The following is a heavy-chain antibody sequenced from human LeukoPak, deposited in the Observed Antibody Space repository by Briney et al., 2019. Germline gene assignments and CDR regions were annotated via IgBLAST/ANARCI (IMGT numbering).Heavy chain of an antibody. CDR2: ISSSSSTI. Sequence: GGSLRLSCAASGFTFSSYSMNWVRQAPGKGLEWVSYISSSSSTIYYADSVKGRFTVSRDNAKNSLYLQMNSLRAEDTAVYYCARVLYSSGWYGDHYWGQGTLVTVSS. CDR1: GFTFSSYS. CDR3: ARVLYSSGWYGDHY. J-gene: IGHJ4*02. V-gene: IGHV3-48*01. D-gene: IGHD6-19*01.